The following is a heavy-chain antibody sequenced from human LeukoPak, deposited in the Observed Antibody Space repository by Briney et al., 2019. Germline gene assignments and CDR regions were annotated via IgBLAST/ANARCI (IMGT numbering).Heavy chain of an antibody. CDR2: IYYSGST. J-gene: IGHJ4*02. V-gene: IGHV4-30-4*08. CDR1: GGSISSGGYY. D-gene: IGHD3-22*01. Sequence: SQTLSLTCTVSGGSISSGGYYWSWIRQPPGTGLEWIEYIYYSGSTYYNPSLKSRVTISVDTSKNQFSLKLSSVTAADTAVYYCARVTRGYYDSSGYVDYWGQGTLVTVSS. CDR3: ARVTRGYYDSSGYVDY.